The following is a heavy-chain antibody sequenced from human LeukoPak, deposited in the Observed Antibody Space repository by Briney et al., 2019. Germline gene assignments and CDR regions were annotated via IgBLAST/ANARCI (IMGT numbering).Heavy chain of an antibody. D-gene: IGHD6-19*01. CDR2: ISWNSGSI. J-gene: IGHJ3*02. CDR1: GFTFDDYA. Sequence: GGSLRLSCAASGFTFDDYAMHWVRQAPGKGPEWVSGISWNSGSIGYADSVKGRFTISRDNAKNSLYLQMNSLRAEDTALYYCAKDMGEGYSSGWYRGAFDIWGQGTMVTVSS. CDR3: AKDMGEGYSSGWYRGAFDI. V-gene: IGHV3-9*01.